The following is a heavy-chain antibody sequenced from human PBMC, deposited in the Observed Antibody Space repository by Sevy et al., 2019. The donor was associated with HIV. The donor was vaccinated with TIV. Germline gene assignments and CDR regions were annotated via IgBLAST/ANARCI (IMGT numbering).Heavy chain of an antibody. CDR1: GYTFTDYY. Sequence: ASVKVSCKASGYTFTDYYIHWVRQAPGQGLEWMGWINPKSGGTNYAQKFHGRVTMTRDTSINTAYIELSRLRSDDTAVYYCARVVEPAGIDPYYYGVDVWGPGATVTVSS. CDR3: ARVVEPAGIDPYYYGVDV. CDR2: INPKSGGT. D-gene: IGHD2-2*02. J-gene: IGHJ6*02. V-gene: IGHV1-2*02.